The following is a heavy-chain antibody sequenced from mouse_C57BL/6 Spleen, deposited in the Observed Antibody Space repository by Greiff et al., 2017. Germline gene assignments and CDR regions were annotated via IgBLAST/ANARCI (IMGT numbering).Heavy chain of an antibody. Sequence: EVQLVESEGGLVQPGSSMKLSCTASGFTFSDYYMAWVRQVPEKGLEWVANINYDGSSTYYLDSLKSRFIISRDNAKNILYLQMSSLKSEDTATYYCAREGLRGYFDVWGTGTTVTVSS. D-gene: IGHD1-1*01. CDR3: AREGLRGYFDV. J-gene: IGHJ1*03. CDR2: INYDGSST. CDR1: GFTFSDYY. V-gene: IGHV5-16*01.